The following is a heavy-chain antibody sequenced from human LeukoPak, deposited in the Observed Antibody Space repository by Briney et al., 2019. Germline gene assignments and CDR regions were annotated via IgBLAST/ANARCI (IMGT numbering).Heavy chain of an antibody. CDR3: ARGSTTVTRLTT. V-gene: IGHV1-2*06. CDR1: GYTFTGYY. CDR2: INPNSGGT. Sequence: ASVKVSCKASGYTFTGYYMHCVRQAPGQGLEWMGRINPNSGGTNYAQKFQGRVTMTRDTSISTAYMELSRLRSDDTAVYYCARGSTTVTRLTTWGQGTLVTVSS. D-gene: IGHD4-17*01. J-gene: IGHJ4*02.